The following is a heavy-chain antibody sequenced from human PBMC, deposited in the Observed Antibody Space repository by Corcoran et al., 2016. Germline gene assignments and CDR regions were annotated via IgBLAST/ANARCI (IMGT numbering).Heavy chain of an antibody. D-gene: IGHD3-22*01. Sequence: QVQLQQWGAGLLKPSETLSLTCAVYGGSFSGYYWSWIRQPPGKGLEWIGEINHSGSTNYNPSLKSRVTISVDTSKNQFSLKLSSVTAADTAVYYCARGVRDSSGYYYVRMRSQYFQHWGQGTLVTVSS. CDR2: INHSGST. CDR1: GGSFSGYY. J-gene: IGHJ1*01. V-gene: IGHV4-34*01. CDR3: ARGVRDSSGYYYVRMRSQYFQH.